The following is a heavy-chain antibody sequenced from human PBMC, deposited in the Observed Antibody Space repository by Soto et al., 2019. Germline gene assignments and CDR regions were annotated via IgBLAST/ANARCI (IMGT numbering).Heavy chain of an antibody. CDR1: GFSFSSYA. CDR3: AKEFYYDASGQYSDLYFAS. J-gene: IGHJ4*02. D-gene: IGHD3-22*01. Sequence: EVLLLESGEGLTQPGGSLRLAGAASGFSFSSYAMSWVREAPPQGLEWVSSISTRGGRTYYADSVKGRFSISRDNSANAVYLDMDNLRAEDTGIYYCAKEFYYDASGQYSDLYFASWGQGALVTVSS. V-gene: IGHV3-23*01. CDR2: ISTRGGRT.